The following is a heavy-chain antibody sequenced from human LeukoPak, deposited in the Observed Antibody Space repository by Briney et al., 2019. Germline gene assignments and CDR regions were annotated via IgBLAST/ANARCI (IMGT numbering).Heavy chain of an antibody. CDR1: GFTFSNAW. CDR3: ARGRGIQSWWSPSDY. D-gene: IGHD2-15*01. CDR2: VKSKTDGGTT. Sequence: PGGSLRLSCTASGFTFSNAWMSWVRQAPGKGLEWVGRVKSKTDGGTTDYAAPVKGRFTISRDNAKNSLYLQMNSLRAEDTAVYYCARGRGIQSWWSPSDYWGQGTLVTVSS. V-gene: IGHV3-15*01. J-gene: IGHJ4*02.